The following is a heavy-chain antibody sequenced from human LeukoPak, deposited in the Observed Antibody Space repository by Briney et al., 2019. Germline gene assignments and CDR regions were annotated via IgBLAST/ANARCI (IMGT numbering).Heavy chain of an antibody. J-gene: IGHJ4*02. CDR1: GFTFDDYA. CDR3: APWVVVPAAMVPRY. D-gene: IGHD2-2*01. Sequence: GRSLRLSCAASGFTFDDYAMHWVRQAPGKGLEWVSGISWNSGSIGYADSVKGRFTISRDNSKNTLYLQMNSLRAEDTAVYYCAPWVVVPAAMVPRYWGQGTLVTVSS. V-gene: IGHV3-9*01. CDR2: ISWNSGSI.